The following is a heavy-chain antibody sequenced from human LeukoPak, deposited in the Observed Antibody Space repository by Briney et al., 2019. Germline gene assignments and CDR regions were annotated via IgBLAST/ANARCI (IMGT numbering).Heavy chain of an antibody. D-gene: IGHD3-10*01. CDR3: ARVSYGSGSYYSDAFDI. V-gene: IGHV1-18*01. CDR2: ISAYNVKT. CDR1: GYTFTSYG. J-gene: IGHJ3*02. Sequence: GASVKVSCKASGYTFTSYGISWVRQAPGQGLEWVGWISAYNVKTNYAQKLQGRVTMTTDTFTSTAYMELRSLRSDDTAVYYCARVSYGSGSYYSDAFDIWGQGTMVTVSS.